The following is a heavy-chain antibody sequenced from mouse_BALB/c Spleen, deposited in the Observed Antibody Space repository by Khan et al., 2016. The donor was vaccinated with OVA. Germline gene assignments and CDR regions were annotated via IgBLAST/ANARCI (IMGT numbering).Heavy chain of an antibody. Sequence: VQLQQSGPELVKPGASVKISCKASGYSFTDYTMNWVKQSHGKNLEWIGLINPYNVGTNYNQKFKGKATLTVDKSSSTAHMELLSLTSEDSAVYYCSRGGYGGVAYWGQGTLGTVSA. CDR2: INPYNVGT. CDR1: GYSFTDYT. J-gene: IGHJ3*01. V-gene: IGHV1-18*01. CDR3: SRGGYGGVAY. D-gene: IGHD1-1*01.